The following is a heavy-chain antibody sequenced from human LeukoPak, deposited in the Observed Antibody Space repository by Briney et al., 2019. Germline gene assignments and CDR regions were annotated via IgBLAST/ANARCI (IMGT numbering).Heavy chain of an antibody. CDR1: GGTFSSYA. D-gene: IGHD3-22*01. Sequence: SGKVSCKASGGTFSSYAISWVRQAPGQGLEWMGRITPIFGTANYAQKSQGRVTITTDESTSTAYMELSSLRSEDTAVYYCARVIRAWFDPWGQGTLVTVSS. CDR3: ARVIRAWFDP. J-gene: IGHJ5*02. CDR2: ITPIFGTA. V-gene: IGHV1-69*05.